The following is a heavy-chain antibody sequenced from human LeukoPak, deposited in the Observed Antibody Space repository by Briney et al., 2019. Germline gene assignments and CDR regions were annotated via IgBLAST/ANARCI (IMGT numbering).Heavy chain of an antibody. Sequence: SETLSLTCAVYGGSFSGYYWSWIRQPPGKGLEWIGEINHSGSTNYNPSLKSRVTISVDTSKNQFSLKLSSVTAADTAVYYCARGTAGDYWGQGTLVTVSS. J-gene: IGHJ4*02. CDR3: ARGTAGDY. CDR1: GGSFSGYY. CDR2: INHSGST. D-gene: IGHD2-21*02. V-gene: IGHV4-34*01.